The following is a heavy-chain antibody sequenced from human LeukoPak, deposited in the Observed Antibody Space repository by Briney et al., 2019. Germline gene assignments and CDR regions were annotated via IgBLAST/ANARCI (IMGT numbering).Heavy chain of an antibody. V-gene: IGHV3-30-3*01. CDR2: ISYDGSNK. D-gene: IGHD2-2*01. Sequence: GGSLRLSCAASGFTFSSYAMHWVRQAPGKGLEWVAVISYDGSNKYYADSVKGRFTISRDNSKNTLYLQMNSLRAEDTAVYYCAREAVVVPAARWYAFDIWGQGTMVTVSS. J-gene: IGHJ3*02. CDR1: GFTFSSYA. CDR3: AREAVVVPAARWYAFDI.